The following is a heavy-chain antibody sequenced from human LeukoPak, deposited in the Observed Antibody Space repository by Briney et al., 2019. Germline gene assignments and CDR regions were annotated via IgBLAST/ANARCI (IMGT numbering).Heavy chain of an antibody. CDR1: GYTFTSYG. D-gene: IGHD3-22*01. V-gene: IGHV1-18*01. CDR3: ARAPEYYYYDKSGRFDY. Sequence: PWASVKVSCKASGYTFTSYGISWVRQAPGQGLEWMGWISAYNGNTNYAQKLQGRVTMTTDTSTSTAYMELRSLRSDDTAVYYCARAPEYYYYDKSGRFDYWGQGTLVTVSS. CDR2: ISAYNGNT. J-gene: IGHJ4*02.